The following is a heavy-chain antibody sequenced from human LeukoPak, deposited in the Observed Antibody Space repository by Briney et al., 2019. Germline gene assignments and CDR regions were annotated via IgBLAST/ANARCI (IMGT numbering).Heavy chain of an antibody. V-gene: IGHV3-21*01. Sequence: GGSLRLSCAASGFTFSNYGMNWVRQAPGRGLEWVSSISSSSSYIYYADSVKGRFAISRDNAKNSLYLQMNSLRAEDTAVYYCARGSFSREDYWGQGTLVTVSS. D-gene: IGHD2/OR15-2a*01. J-gene: IGHJ4*02. CDR3: ARGSFSREDY. CDR1: GFTFSNYG. CDR2: ISSSSSYI.